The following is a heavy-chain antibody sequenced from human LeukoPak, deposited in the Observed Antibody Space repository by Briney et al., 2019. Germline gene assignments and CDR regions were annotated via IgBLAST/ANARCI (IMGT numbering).Heavy chain of an antibody. CDR2: ISAYNGNT. J-gene: IGHJ3*02. V-gene: IGHV1-18*01. CDR1: GYTFTSYG. Sequence: ASVKASCKASGYTFTSYGISWVRQAPGQGLEWMGWISAYNGNTNYAQKLQGRVTMTTDTSTSTAYMELRSLRSDDTAVYYCARVRVGATHDAFDIWGQGTMVTVSS. CDR3: ARVRVGATHDAFDI. D-gene: IGHD1-26*01.